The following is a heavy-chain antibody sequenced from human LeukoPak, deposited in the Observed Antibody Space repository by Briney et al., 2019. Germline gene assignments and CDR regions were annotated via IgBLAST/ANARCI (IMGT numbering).Heavy chain of an antibody. CDR2: INPNSGGT. Sequence: VASVKVSCEASGYTFTGYYMRWVRQAPGQGLEWMGWINPNSGGTNYAQKFQGRVTMTRDTSISTAYMELSRLRSDDTAVYYCARVTRGCSSTSCYLPFDYWGQGTLVTVSS. V-gene: IGHV1-2*02. CDR3: ARVTRGCSSTSCYLPFDY. CDR1: GYTFTGYY. D-gene: IGHD2-2*01. J-gene: IGHJ4*02.